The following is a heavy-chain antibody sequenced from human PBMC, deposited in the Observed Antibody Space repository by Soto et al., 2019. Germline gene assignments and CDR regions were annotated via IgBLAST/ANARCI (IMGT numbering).Heavy chain of an antibody. V-gene: IGHV1-69*12. CDR3: ARRYCISTGGHYDGMDV. CDR2: IIPMFGTA. CDR1: GGTFSTYT. J-gene: IGHJ6*02. D-gene: IGHD2-2*01. Sequence: QVQLVQSGAEVTKPGSSVKVSCKASGGTFSTYTINWVRQAPGQGLEWMGGIIPMFGTANYAQKFQGRVTIAAAESTSTAYMELSSLRSEDTAVYSCARRYCISTGGHYDGMDVWGQGTTVTVSS.